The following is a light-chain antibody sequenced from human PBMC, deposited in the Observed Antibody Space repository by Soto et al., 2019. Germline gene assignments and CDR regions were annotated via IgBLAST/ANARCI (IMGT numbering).Light chain of an antibody. CDR1: SSDVGSYNL. J-gene: IGLJ1*01. CDR3: CSYAGSSTLV. V-gene: IGLV2-23*01. Sequence: QSVLTQPASVSGSPGQSITISCTGTSSDVGSYNLVSWYQQHPGKAPKLMIYEGSKRPSGVSNRFSGSKSGNTASLTISGFQAEDEADYYCCSYAGSSTLVFGTGTKLTVL. CDR2: EGS.